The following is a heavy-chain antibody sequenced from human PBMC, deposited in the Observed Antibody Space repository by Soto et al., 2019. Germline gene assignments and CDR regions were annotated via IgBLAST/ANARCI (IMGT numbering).Heavy chain of an antibody. Sequence: EVQLVESGGGRVKPGGSLRLSCAASGFTFSSYSMNWVRQAPGKGLEWVSSISSSSSYIYYADSVKGRFTISRDNAKNSLYLQMNSLRAEDTAVYYCARPYYDILTGYSEGDFQHWGQGTLVTVSS. J-gene: IGHJ1*01. CDR3: ARPYYDILTGYSEGDFQH. CDR1: GFTFSSYS. V-gene: IGHV3-21*01. CDR2: ISSSSSYI. D-gene: IGHD3-9*01.